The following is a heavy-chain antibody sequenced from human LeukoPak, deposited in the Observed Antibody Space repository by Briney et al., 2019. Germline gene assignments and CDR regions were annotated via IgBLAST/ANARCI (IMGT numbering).Heavy chain of an antibody. CDR2: IYYSGST. D-gene: IGHD2-15*01. J-gene: IGHJ6*02. CDR1: GGSVSSGSYY. Sequence: PSGTLSLTCTVSGGSVSSGSYYWSWIRQPPGKGLEWIGYIYYSGSTNYNPSLKSRVTISVDTSKNQFSLKLSSVTAADTAVYYCARVVAVLAYGMDVWGQGTTVTVSS. CDR3: ARVVAVLAYGMDV. V-gene: IGHV4-61*01.